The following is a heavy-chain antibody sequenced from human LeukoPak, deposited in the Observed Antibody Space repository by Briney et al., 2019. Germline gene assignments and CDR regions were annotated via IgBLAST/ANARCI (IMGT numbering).Heavy chain of an antibody. Sequence: SETLSLTCTVSGYSISSGYYWTWIRQPPGKGLEWIGEINHSGSTNSNPSLKSRVTISVDTSKNQFSLKLTSVTAADTAVYYCAKKASYYDILTGYYSVPGWFDPWGQGTLVTVSS. CDR1: GYSISSGYY. J-gene: IGHJ5*02. D-gene: IGHD3-9*01. CDR3: AKKASYYDILTGYYSVPGWFDP. CDR2: INHSGST. V-gene: IGHV4-38-2*02.